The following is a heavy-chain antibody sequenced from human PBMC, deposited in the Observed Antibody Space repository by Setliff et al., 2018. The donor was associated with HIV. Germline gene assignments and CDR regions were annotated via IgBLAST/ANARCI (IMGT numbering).Heavy chain of an antibody. CDR1: GYTFTSYG. D-gene: IGHD6-19*01. CDR2: INAFTGKT. J-gene: IGHJ3*01. V-gene: IGHV1-18*01. CDR3: ARVPYRSAWFSGGHDAFDV. Sequence: ASVKVSCKASGYTFTSYGISWVRQAPGQGLAWVGWINAFTGKTHYAQDFQGRATMSTDTSTSTVYMELRSLRSDDTAVYYCARVPYRSAWFSGGHDAFDVWGQGTMVTVSS.